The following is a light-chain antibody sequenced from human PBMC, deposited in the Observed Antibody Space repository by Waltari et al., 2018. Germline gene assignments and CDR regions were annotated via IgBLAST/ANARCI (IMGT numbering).Light chain of an antibody. CDR3: QQYRGLWT. Sequence: DIQMTQSPSTLSASVGDRVTITCRASQSVSSWLAWYRQKPGEAPKLLIYDASSLDSGVPSRLSGSGSGTEFPLTISSLQSDDFATDYCQQYRGLWTFG. J-gene: IGKJ1*01. CDR1: QSVSSW. CDR2: DAS. V-gene: IGKV1-5*01.